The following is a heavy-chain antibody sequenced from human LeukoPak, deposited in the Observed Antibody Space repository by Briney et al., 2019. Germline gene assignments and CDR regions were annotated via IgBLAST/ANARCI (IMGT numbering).Heavy chain of an antibody. CDR1: GYSFILYG. V-gene: IGHV1-18*01. J-gene: IGHJ4*02. CDR2: ISTSTGDS. D-gene: IGHD4-11*01. Sequence: ASVKVSCKTSGYSFILYGISWVRQAPGQGPEWMGWISTSTGDSKYTQKFQGRVTLTTDTSTSTAYMELSSLRSDDTAVYYCARDDNYGIFVNVDYWGQGTLVTVSS. CDR3: ARDDNYGIFVNVDY.